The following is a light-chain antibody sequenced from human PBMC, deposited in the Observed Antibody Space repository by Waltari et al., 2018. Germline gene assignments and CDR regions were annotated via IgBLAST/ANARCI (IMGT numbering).Light chain of an antibody. J-gene: IGLJ3*02. CDR3: ATWDDNLSHWV. CDR1: SSNIGSNY. Sequence: QSVLTQPPSASGTPGQGVTISCSGSSSNIGSNYVYLYQQLPGTAPKLLIYRNDQRPSGVPARFSGSKSGTSASLDISGLRSEDEADYHCATWDDNLSHWVFGGGTKMTVL. V-gene: IGLV1-47*01. CDR2: RND.